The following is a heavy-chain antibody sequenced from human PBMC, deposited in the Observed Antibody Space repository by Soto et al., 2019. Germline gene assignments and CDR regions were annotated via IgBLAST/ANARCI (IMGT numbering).Heavy chain of an antibody. J-gene: IGHJ4*02. Sequence: QLQLVESGGGVVQPGRSLRLSCAASGFAFSNYAMHWVRQAPGKGLEWVAVIWYDGSDKYYADSVKGRFTISRDNSKKPLYLQMNRPRAEDPAVYFCAGDLEGASTWGYLFEYWGQGTLVTVSS. CDR1: GFAFSNYA. D-gene: IGHD1-26*01. CDR3: AGDLEGASTWGYLFEY. V-gene: IGHV3-33*01. CDR2: IWYDGSDK.